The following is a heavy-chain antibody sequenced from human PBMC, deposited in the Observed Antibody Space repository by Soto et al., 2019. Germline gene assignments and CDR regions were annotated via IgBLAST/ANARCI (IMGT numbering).Heavy chain of an antibody. D-gene: IGHD6-13*01. V-gene: IGHV3-23*01. Sequence: PGGSLRLSCAASGFTFSSYAMSWVRQAPGKGLEWVSAISGSGGSTYYADSVKGRFTISRDNSKNTLYLKMNSLRAEDTAVYYCATMEQQLTLSDYWGQGTLVTVSS. J-gene: IGHJ4*02. CDR2: ISGSGGST. CDR1: GFTFSSYA. CDR3: ATMEQQLTLSDY.